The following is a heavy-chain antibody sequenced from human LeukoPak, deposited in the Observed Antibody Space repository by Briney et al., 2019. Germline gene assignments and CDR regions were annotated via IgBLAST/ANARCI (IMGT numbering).Heavy chain of an antibody. V-gene: IGHV4-61*02. CDR1: GGSISSGSYY. Sequence: SQTLSLTCTVSGGSISSGSYYWSWIRQPAGKGLEWIGRIYTSGSTNYNPSLKIRVTISVDTSKNQFSLKLSSVTAADTAVYYCAREPLLWFGERRRAFDPWGQGTLVTVSS. J-gene: IGHJ5*02. D-gene: IGHD3-10*01. CDR2: IYTSGST. CDR3: AREPLLWFGERRRAFDP.